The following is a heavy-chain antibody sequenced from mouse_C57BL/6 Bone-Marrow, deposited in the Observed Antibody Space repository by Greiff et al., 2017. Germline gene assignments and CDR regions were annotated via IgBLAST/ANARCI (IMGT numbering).Heavy chain of an antibody. CDR3: ALFITTVNGYFDV. J-gene: IGHJ1*03. CDR1: GYTFTSYG. D-gene: IGHD1-1*01. Sequence: VQLQQSGAELARPGASVKLSCKASGYTFTSYGISWVKQRTGQGLEWIGEIYPRSGNTYYNEKFKGKATLTADKSSSTAYMVLLSLTSEDSAVYFCALFITTVNGYFDVWGTGTTVTVSS. CDR2: IYPRSGNT. V-gene: IGHV1-81*01.